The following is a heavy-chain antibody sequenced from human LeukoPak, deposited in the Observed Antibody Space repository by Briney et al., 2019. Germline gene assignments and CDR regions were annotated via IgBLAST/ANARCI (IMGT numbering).Heavy chain of an antibody. V-gene: IGHV4-38-2*02. D-gene: IGHD2-2*02. CDR1: GYSINSGYT. CDR2: IYHSGGT. CDR3: ARVTYCSSTSYYRGYYYYYMDV. Sequence: SETLSLTCTVSGYSINSGYTWGWIRQPPGKGLEWIGNIYHSGGTYYNPSLTSRVTMSVDTSKNQFSLKLSSVTAADTAVYYCARVTYCSSTSYYRGYYYYYMDVWGKGTTVTVSS. J-gene: IGHJ6*03.